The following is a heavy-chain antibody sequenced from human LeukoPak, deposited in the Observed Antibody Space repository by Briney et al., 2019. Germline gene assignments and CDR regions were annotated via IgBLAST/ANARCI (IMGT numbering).Heavy chain of an antibody. CDR2: ISAYNGNT. Sequence: ASVKVSCKASGGTFSSYAISWVRQAPGQGLEWMGWISAYNGNTNYAQKLQGRVTMTTDTSTSTAYMELRSLRSDDTAVYYCARTYYYDSSGWAFDIWGQGTMVTVSS. CDR1: GGTFSSYA. CDR3: ARTYYYDSSGWAFDI. J-gene: IGHJ3*02. D-gene: IGHD3-22*01. V-gene: IGHV1-18*01.